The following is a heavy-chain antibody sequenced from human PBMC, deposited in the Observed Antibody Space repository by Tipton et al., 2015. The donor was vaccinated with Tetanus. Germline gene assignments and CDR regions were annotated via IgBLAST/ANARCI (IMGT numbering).Heavy chain of an antibody. CDR1: GGSISSGGFF. Sequence: TLSLTCTVSGGSISSGGFFWNWIRQFPGKGLEWIGYVYYSGSTFYNPSLKSRVTISVDTSKNQFSLTLSSVTAADTAVYYCARATPSGSYFVRYYSMDVWGQGTTVVVSS. D-gene: IGHD3-22*01. CDR3: ARATPSGSYFVRYYSMDV. V-gene: IGHV4-31*03. CDR2: VYYSGST. J-gene: IGHJ6*02.